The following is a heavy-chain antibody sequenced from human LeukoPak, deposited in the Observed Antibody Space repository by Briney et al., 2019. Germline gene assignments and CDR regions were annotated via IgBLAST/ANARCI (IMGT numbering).Heavy chain of an antibody. CDR2: IYTSGST. CDR1: GGSISSYY. Sequence: SETLSLTCTVSGGSISSYYWSWIRQPAGKGLEWIGRIYTSGSTNYNPSLKSRVTMSVDTSKNQFSLKLSSVTAADTAVYYCARGPVSMTTDYYYYMDVWGKGTTVTVSS. J-gene: IGHJ6*03. D-gene: IGHD4-17*01. CDR3: ARGPVSMTTDYYYYMDV. V-gene: IGHV4-4*07.